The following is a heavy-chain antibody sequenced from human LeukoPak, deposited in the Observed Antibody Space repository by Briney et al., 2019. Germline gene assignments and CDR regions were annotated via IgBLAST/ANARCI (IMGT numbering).Heavy chain of an antibody. CDR1: GFTFSSYA. D-gene: IGHD2-21*01. Sequence: PGGSLRLSCAASGFTFSSYAMTWVRQAPGKGLAWVSSISKSDGSTYYADSVKGRFTISRDNSKNTVYLHMDSLRAEDTAIYYCARGALIPDFGGQGTLVTVSS. CDR3: ARGALIPDF. CDR2: ISKSDGST. V-gene: IGHV3-23*01. J-gene: IGHJ4*02.